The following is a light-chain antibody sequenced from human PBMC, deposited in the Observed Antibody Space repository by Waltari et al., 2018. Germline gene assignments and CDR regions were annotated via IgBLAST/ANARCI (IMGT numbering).Light chain of an antibody. Sequence: EIVMTQSPATVSVSPGERATLSCRASQSVKTNLAWSQQRHGQAPRLLIYGASTRAVNIPVRFSDTGSATEFTLTINGLQSEDFASYYCHHYHRWPQTCGGGTKVEIK. J-gene: IGKJ4*01. CDR2: GAS. CDR1: QSVKTN. CDR3: HHYHRWPQT. V-gene: IGKV3-15*01.